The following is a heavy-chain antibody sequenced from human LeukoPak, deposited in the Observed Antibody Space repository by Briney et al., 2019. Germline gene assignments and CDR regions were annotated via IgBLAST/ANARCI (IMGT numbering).Heavy chain of an antibody. CDR2: ISGNDGST. Sequence: GGSLRLSCAASGFTFSSYVMSWVRQAPGKGLEWVSLISGNDGSTYYADSVKGRFTISRDNSKNTLYLQMNSLRAEDTAVYYCAPHSGHDYGGVSGYWGQGTLVTVSS. CDR3: APHSGHDYGGVSGY. V-gene: IGHV3-23*01. CDR1: GFTFSSYV. J-gene: IGHJ4*02. D-gene: IGHD4-23*01.